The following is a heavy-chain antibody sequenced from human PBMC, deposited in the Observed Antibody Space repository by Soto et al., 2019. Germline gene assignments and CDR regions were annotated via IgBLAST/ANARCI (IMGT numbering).Heavy chain of an antibody. J-gene: IGHJ4*02. CDR2: ISSTTNYI. V-gene: IGHV3-21*06. Sequence: GGSLRLSCAASGFTFTRYSINWVRQAPGKGLEWVSSISSTTNYIYYGDSMKGRFTISRDNAKNSLYLEMNSLRAEDTAVYYCARESEDLTSNFDYWGQGALVTAPQ. CDR3: ARESEDLTSNFDY. CDR1: GFTFTRYS.